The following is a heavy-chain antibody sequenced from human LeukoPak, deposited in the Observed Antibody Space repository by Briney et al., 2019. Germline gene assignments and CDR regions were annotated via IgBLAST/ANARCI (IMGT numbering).Heavy chain of an antibody. CDR2: IYHSGST. Sequence: SETLSLTCTVSGYSISSGYYWGWIRQPPGKGLEWIGSIYHSGSTYYNPSLKSRVTISVDTSKNQFSLKLSSVTAADTAVYYCARVGDCSGGSCPSYYYYMDVWGKGTTVTVSS. V-gene: IGHV4-38-2*02. J-gene: IGHJ6*03. D-gene: IGHD2-15*01. CDR1: GYSISSGYY. CDR3: ARVGDCSGGSCPSYYYYMDV.